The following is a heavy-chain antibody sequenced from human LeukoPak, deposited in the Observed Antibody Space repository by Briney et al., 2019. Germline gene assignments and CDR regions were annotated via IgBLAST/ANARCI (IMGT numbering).Heavy chain of an antibody. CDR2: IWDNGNNK. Sequence: GGSLRLSCAASGFTFSNSDMHWVRLAPGKGLEWVAVIWDNGNNKYYGDSVNGRFTISRDNSKNTLHLQMNSLRPEDSAIYYCAKGGHCTSTSCYYFDSWGQGALVTVSA. D-gene: IGHD2-2*01. J-gene: IGHJ4*02. CDR1: GFTFSNSD. V-gene: IGHV3-33*06. CDR3: AKGGHCTSTSCYYFDS.